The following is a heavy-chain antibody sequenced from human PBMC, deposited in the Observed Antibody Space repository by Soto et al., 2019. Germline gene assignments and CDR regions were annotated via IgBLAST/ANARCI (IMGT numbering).Heavy chain of an antibody. J-gene: IGHJ6*02. Sequence: QVQLQESGPGLVKPSQTLSLTCTVSGGSISICGYHWTWLRQRPGKGLEWIGNIYYNTGSTYYTPPLMRRFSMSIARAKNQFYLNLSSETDADTSVYYCTQDKPLPHYSGLVNVYYGMDVWGQGTTVTVSS. V-gene: IGHV4-31*03. CDR2: IYYNTGST. D-gene: IGHD3-10*01. CDR3: TQDKPLPHYSGLVNVYYGMDV. CDR1: GGSISICGYH.